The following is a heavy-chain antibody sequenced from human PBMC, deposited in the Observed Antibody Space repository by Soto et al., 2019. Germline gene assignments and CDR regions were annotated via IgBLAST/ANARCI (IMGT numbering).Heavy chain of an antibody. D-gene: IGHD4-17*01. V-gene: IGHV3-15*01. CDR3: TTDPYDYGDTDYYYGMDV. J-gene: IGHJ6*02. Sequence: EVQLVESGGGLVKPGGSLRLSCAASGFTFSNAWMSWVRQAPGKGLEWVGRIKSKTDGGTTDYAAPVKGRNTISRDDSKNTLYLQMNSLKNEGAAVYYFTTDPYDYGDTDYYYGMDVWGQGTTVTVSS. CDR1: GFTFSNAW. CDR2: IKSKTDGGTT.